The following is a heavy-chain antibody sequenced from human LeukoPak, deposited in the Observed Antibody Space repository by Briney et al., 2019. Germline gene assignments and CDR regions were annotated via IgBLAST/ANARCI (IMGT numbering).Heavy chain of an antibody. CDR3: ARDAGWGRLDS. J-gene: IGHJ4*02. D-gene: IGHD3-16*01. CDR2: LASDETNK. V-gene: IGHV3-74*01. CDR1: GLTISDSW. Sequence: GGSLRLSCAASGLTISDSWIHWVRQAPGKGLMWVSRLASDETNKIYADSVKGRFTISRDNAKNALYLQMNSLRVEDTGIYYCARDAGWGRLDSWGQGALVTVSS.